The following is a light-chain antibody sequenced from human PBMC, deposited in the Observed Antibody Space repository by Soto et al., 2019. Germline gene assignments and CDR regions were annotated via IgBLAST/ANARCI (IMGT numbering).Light chain of an antibody. CDR2: GAS. CDR1: QVTSRY. Sequence: KVLTQSPGTLSLYPGERATLSCRASQVTSRYLSWYQQRPGQAPRLLIYGASSRATGIPDRFSGSGSGTDFTLTISRLEPEDFAVYYCQQYSTSPISFGQGTRLEIK. CDR3: QQYSTSPIS. J-gene: IGKJ5*01. V-gene: IGKV3-20*01.